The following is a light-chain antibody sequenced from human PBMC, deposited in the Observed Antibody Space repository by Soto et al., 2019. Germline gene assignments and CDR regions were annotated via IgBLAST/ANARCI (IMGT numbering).Light chain of an antibody. CDR1: QSVSSTY. V-gene: IGKV3-20*01. Sequence: EIVLTQSPGTLSLSPGERATLSCRASQSVSSTYLAWYQKKPGQAPRLLIYGASTRDTGLPDRFSGSGSGTDFTLTISRMETEDFAVYYCQHYGSSRWTFGKGTKVEIK. CDR3: QHYGSSRWT. CDR2: GAS. J-gene: IGKJ1*01.